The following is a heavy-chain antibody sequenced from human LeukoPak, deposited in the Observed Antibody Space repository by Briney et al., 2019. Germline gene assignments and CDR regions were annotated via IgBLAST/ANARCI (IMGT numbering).Heavy chain of an antibody. CDR3: ARDRMVALYYYCGMDV. CDR1: GFTFSSYE. CDR2: ISSSGSTI. V-gene: IGHV3-48*03. J-gene: IGHJ6*02. D-gene: IGHD4/OR15-4a*01. Sequence: PGGSLRLSCAASGFTFSSYEMNWVRQAPGKGLEWVSYISSSGSTIYYADSVKGRFTISRDNAKNSLYLQMNSLRAEDTAVYYCARDRMVALYYYCGMDVWGQGTTVTVSS.